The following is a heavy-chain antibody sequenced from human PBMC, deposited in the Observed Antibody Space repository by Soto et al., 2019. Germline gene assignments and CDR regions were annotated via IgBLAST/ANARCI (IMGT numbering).Heavy chain of an antibody. CDR3: AKADRTGSGGYSYYYYGVDV. Sequence: EVQLLESGGGLVQPGGSLRLSCAASGFTFSSYAMSWVRQAPGRGLEWVSGISGSGGSTNYADSVKGRFTISRDNSKNALKLQMNGLRAEETAVYYCAKADRTGSGGYSYYYYGVDVWGQGTTVTVSS. CDR2: ISGSGGST. V-gene: IGHV3-23*01. CDR1: GFTFSSYA. D-gene: IGHD6-19*01. J-gene: IGHJ6*02.